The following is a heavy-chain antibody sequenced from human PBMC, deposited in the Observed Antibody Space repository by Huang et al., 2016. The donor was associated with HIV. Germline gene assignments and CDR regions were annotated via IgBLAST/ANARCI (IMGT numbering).Heavy chain of an antibody. CDR3: AKDADTSGYDVLGPFGS. V-gene: IGHV3-23*01. CDR2: ITDGINNR. CDR1: GFPFSSYA. Sequence: EVLLLESGGGLVQPGGSLRLSCVASGFPFSSYAMSWVRQDPGKGLEWVSGITDGINNRYYAHSVKGRVAVSRDDSTNTLYLQMNSLRAEDTAVYYCAKDADTSGYDVLGPFGSWGQGTLVTVSS. J-gene: IGHJ4*02. D-gene: IGHD3-3*01.